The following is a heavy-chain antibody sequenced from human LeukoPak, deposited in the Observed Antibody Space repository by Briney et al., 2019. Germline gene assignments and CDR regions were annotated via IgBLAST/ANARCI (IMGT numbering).Heavy chain of an antibody. V-gene: IGHV3-33*01. CDR3: ARSNYGDYEGHDAFDI. CDR1: GFSGSNYG. J-gene: IGHJ3*02. CDR2: IWNDGKKT. D-gene: IGHD4-17*01. Sequence: GGSLRLSGAPAGFSGSNYGRQWVRQAPGNGLEGVAVIWNDGKKTDYADSVKGRFTSSRDTSNNTLYLQMNSLRAEDTAVYYCARSNYGDYEGHDAFDIWGQGTVVTVSS.